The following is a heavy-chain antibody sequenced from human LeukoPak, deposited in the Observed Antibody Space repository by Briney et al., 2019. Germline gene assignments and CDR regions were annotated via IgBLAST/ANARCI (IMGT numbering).Heavy chain of an antibody. CDR2: ISGDGGST. V-gene: IGHV3-43*02. J-gene: IGHJ4*02. D-gene: IGHD6-13*01. CDR1: GFTFDDYA. Sequence: GGSLRLSCAASGFTFDDYAMHWVRQPLGKGLEWVSLISGDGGSTYYADSVKGRFTISRDNSKNSLYLQMNSLRTEDTALYYCAKDMDGYSSSWYGSPDYWGQGTLVTVSS. CDR3: AKDMDGYSSSWYGSPDY.